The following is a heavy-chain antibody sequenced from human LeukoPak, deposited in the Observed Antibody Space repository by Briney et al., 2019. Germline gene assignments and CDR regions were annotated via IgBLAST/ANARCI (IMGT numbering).Heavy chain of an antibody. Sequence: SETLSLTCSVSGGSIGSYHWSWIRQTPGKGLEWIGHIHYTWNAKYNPSLKSRVTISLDRSNNQFSLRLSSVTAADTAVYYCARVASKGGMDVWGQGATVTVS. CDR2: IHYTWNA. D-gene: IGHD5/OR15-5a*01. V-gene: IGHV4-59*01. J-gene: IGHJ6*02. CDR3: ARVASKGGMDV. CDR1: GGSIGSYH.